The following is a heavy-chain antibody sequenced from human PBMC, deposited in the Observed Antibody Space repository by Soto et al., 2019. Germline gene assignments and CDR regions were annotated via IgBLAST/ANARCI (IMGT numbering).Heavy chain of an antibody. V-gene: IGHV3-23*01. CDR1: GFTFSSYA. CDR2: ISGSGDST. D-gene: IGHD1-26*01. J-gene: IGHJ2*01. Sequence: EVQLWESGGGLVQPGGSLRLSCVASGFTFSSYAMNWVRQAPGKGLEWVSVISGSGDSTYYADSVKGRFTISRDNSKNTLYLQMNSLRAEDTAVYYCARREWGWYFDLWGRGTLVTVSS. CDR3: ARREWGWYFDL.